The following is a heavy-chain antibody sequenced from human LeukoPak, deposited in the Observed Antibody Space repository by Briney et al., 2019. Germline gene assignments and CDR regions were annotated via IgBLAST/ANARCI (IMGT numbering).Heavy chain of an antibody. V-gene: IGHV4-30-2*01. D-gene: IGHD3-10*01. CDR3: ARSRQASGLFSS. CDR2: IYDRGPA. Sequence: SQTLSLTCTVSGYAIISGGFSWNWIRQPPGKGLEWIGCIYDRGPAHYNPSLKSRFTIAVDRPKNQFFLNVTSLTAADTAVYYCARSRQASGLFSSWGQGTLVVVSS. CDR1: GYAIISGGFS. J-gene: IGHJ5*02.